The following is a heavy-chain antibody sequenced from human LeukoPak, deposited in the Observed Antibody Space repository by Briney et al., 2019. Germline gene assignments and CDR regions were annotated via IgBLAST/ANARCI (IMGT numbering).Heavy chain of an antibody. J-gene: IGHJ3*02. CDR1: GGSISSYY. D-gene: IGHD3-22*01. Sequence: PSETLSLTCSVSGGSISSYYWSWIRQPPGKGLEWIGYIYYSGSTNYNPSLKSRVTISVDTSKNKFSLRLSSVTAPNTAAVNSGRGPYSYDSSGAFDIWGQGKMVTVS. CDR2: IYYSGST. V-gene: IGHV4-59*01. CDR3: GRGPYSYDSSGAFDI.